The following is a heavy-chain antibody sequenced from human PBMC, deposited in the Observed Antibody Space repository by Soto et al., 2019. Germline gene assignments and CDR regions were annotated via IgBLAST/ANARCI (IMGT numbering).Heavy chain of an antibody. Sequence: QVQPQESGPGLVKPSQTLSLICTVSGDSISSDNYFWSWIRQPPGQGLEWVGYISNRGTPYYNPSLKSRVTLSLYTSRNRFSLDMYSVTATDTAVYYCAREVNVVALSDAFDIWGEGTMVTVSS. CDR1: GDSISSDNYF. V-gene: IGHV4-30-4*01. CDR3: AREVNVVALSDAFDI. D-gene: IGHD2-8*01. J-gene: IGHJ3*02. CDR2: ISNRGTP.